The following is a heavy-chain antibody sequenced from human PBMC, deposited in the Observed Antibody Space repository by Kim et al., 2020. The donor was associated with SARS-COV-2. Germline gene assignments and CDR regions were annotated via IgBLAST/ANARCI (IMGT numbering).Heavy chain of an antibody. J-gene: IGHJ4*02. Sequence: GGSLRLSCAASGFTFSSYGMHWVRQAPGKGLEWVAVISYDGSNKYYADSVKGRFTISRDNSKNTLYLQMNSLRAEDTAVYYCAKDPLDHSSQYYYDSSGYSPYWGQGTLVTVSS. V-gene: IGHV3-30*18. CDR3: AKDPLDHSSQYYYDSSGYSPY. D-gene: IGHD3-22*01. CDR1: GFTFSSYG. CDR2: ISYDGSNK.